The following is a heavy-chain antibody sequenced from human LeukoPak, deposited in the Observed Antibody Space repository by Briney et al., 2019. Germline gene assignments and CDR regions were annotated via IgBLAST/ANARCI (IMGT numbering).Heavy chain of an antibody. CDR3: ARDHLYYDSSARQAFDI. CDR2: IYSGGST. J-gene: IGHJ3*02. Sequence: PGGSLRLSCAASGFTVSSNYMSWVRQAPGKGLEWVSVIYSGGSTYYADSVKGRFTISRDNSKNTLYLQMNSLRAEDTAVYYCARDHLYYDSSARQAFDIWGQGTMVTVSS. D-gene: IGHD3-22*01. V-gene: IGHV3-53*01. CDR1: GFTVSSNY.